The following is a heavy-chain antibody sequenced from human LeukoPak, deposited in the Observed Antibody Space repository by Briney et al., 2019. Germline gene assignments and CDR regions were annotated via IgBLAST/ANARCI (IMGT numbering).Heavy chain of an antibody. V-gene: IGHV1-18*01. CDR1: GYTFTSYA. Sequence: ASVKVSCKASGYTFTSYAMHWVRQAPGQGLEWMGWISAYNGNTNYAQKIQGRVTMTTDTSTSTAYMELRSLRSDDTAVYYCARDTVISNWFDPWGQGTLVTVSS. CDR3: ARDTVISNWFDP. D-gene: IGHD4-11*01. J-gene: IGHJ5*02. CDR2: ISAYNGNT.